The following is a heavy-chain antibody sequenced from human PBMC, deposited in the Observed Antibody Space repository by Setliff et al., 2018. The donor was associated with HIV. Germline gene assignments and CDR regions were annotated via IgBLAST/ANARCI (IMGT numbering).Heavy chain of an antibody. CDR3: ARRGWNGYKAFDS. Sequence: SETLSLTCGVYGEPLSGYSWNWIRQPPGKGLEWIGEINHGGSTNYKPSLKSRITISVGTSKNHVSLNLTSVTAADTAVYYCARRGWNGYKAFDSWGQGTLVTVSS. J-gene: IGHJ4*02. CDR2: INHGGST. CDR1: GEPLSGYS. V-gene: IGHV4-34*10. D-gene: IGHD5-12*01.